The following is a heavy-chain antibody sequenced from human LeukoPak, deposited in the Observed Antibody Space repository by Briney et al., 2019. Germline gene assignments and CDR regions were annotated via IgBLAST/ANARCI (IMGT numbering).Heavy chain of an antibody. CDR2: IIPIFGTA. V-gene: IGHV1-69*05. D-gene: IGHD5-12*01. CDR1: GGTFSSYA. Sequence: GASVKVSCKASGGTFSSYAISWLRQAPGQGLEWMGGIIPIFGTANYAQKFQGRVTITTDESTSTAYMELSSLRSEDTAVYYCASRGIISGYAYYYYYMDVWGKGTTVTVSS. CDR3: ASRGIISGYAYYYYYMDV. J-gene: IGHJ6*03.